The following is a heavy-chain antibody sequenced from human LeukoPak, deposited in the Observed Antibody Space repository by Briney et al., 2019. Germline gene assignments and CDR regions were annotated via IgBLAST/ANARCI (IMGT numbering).Heavy chain of an antibody. D-gene: IGHD2-15*01. J-gene: IGHJ4*02. CDR2: IVVGSGNT. V-gene: IGHV1-58*02. CDR1: GFTFTSSA. CDR3: AAGARSGGSSDY. Sequence: SVKVSCKASGFTFTSSAMQWVRQARGQRLEWIGWIVVGSGNTNYAQKFQERVTITRGMSTSTAYMELSSLRSEDTAVYYCAAGARSGGSSDYWGQGTLVTVSS.